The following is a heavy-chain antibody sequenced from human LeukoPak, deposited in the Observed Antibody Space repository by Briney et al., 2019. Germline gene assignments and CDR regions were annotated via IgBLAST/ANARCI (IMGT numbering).Heavy chain of an antibody. CDR3: ARGMRAVAGTWIKN. J-gene: IGHJ4*02. V-gene: IGHV4-34*01. CDR1: GGSFSGYY. CDR2: INHSGST. D-gene: IGHD6-19*01. Sequence: SETLSLTCAVYGGSFSGYYWSWIRQPPGKGLEWIGEINHSGSTNYNPSLKSRVTISVDTSRNQFSLKLSSVTAADTAVYYCARGMRAVAGTWIKNWGQGTLVTVSS.